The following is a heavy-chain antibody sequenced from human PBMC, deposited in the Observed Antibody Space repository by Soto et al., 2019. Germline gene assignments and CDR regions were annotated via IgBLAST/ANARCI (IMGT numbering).Heavy chain of an antibody. CDR3: ERELIKDAFDI. CDR1: GFTFSSYE. J-gene: IGHJ3*02. D-gene: IGHD3-16*01. V-gene: IGHV3-48*03. Sequence: GGSLRLSCAASGFTFSSYEMNWVRQAPGKGLEWVSYISSSGSTIYYVDSVKGRFTISRDNAKNSLYLQMNSLRAEDTAVYYCERELIKDAFDIWGQGTMVTVSS. CDR2: ISSSGSTI.